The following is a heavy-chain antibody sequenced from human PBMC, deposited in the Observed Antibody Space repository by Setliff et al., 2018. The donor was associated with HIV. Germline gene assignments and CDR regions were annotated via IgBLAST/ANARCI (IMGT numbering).Heavy chain of an antibody. CDR3: ARARVNPHYYGMDV. Sequence: SVKVSCKTSGVTFNTYAFSWVRQAPGQGLEWMGDIFAFLNIPNYAQKFQGRVTMTRNTSISTAYMELSSLRSEDTAVYYCARARVNPHYYGMDVWGQGTTVTVSS. CDR1: GVTFNTYA. V-gene: IGHV1-69*10. J-gene: IGHJ6*02. CDR2: IFAFLNIP. D-gene: IGHD3-22*01.